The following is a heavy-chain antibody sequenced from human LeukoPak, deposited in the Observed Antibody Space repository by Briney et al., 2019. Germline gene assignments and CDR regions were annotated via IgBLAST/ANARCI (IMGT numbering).Heavy chain of an antibody. Sequence: GGSLRLSCAASGFTFSSYGMHWVRQAPGKGLEWVAFIRYDGSNKYYADSVKGRFTISRDNSKNTLYLQMNSLRPDDTAVYYCARGGGSYFDSWGQGTLVTVSS. V-gene: IGHV3-30*02. CDR1: GFTFSSYG. D-gene: IGHD3-16*01. CDR3: ARGGGSYFDS. CDR2: IRYDGSNK. J-gene: IGHJ4*02.